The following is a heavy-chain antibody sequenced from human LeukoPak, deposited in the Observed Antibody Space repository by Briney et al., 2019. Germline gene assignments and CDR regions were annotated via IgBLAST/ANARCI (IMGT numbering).Heavy chain of an antibody. V-gene: IGHV3-30*01. D-gene: IGHD6-6*01. CDR2: ISYDGSTK. J-gene: IGHJ4*02. Sequence: GGSLRLSCAASGFTFSSYAMHGVRQAPGKGLEWVRVISYDGSTKYYADSVKGRFTISRDNSKNTLYLQMNSLRAEDTAAYYCARGNSSSVVDYWGQGTLVTVSS. CDR1: GFTFSSYA. CDR3: ARGNSSSVVDY.